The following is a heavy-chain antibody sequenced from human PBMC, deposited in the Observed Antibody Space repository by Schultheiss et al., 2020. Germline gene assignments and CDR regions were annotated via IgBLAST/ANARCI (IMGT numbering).Heavy chain of an antibody. V-gene: IGHV4-31*03. J-gene: IGHJ5*02. CDR1: GGSISSGGYY. CDR2: IYYSGGT. Sequence: SETLSLTCTFSGGSISSGGYYWSWIRQHPGKGLEWIGYIYYSGGTYYNPSLKSRVTISVDTSKNQFSLKLSSVTAADTAVYYCARDSLWFGEFPGRYNWFDPWGQGTLVTVSS. D-gene: IGHD3-10*01. CDR3: ARDSLWFGEFPGRYNWFDP.